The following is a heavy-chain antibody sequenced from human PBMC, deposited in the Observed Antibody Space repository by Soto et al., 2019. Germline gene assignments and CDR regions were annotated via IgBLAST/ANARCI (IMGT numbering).Heavy chain of an antibody. CDR2: MNPNSGNT. V-gene: IGHV1-8*01. CDR3: ARDGIAAGGYYMDV. Sequence: ASVKVSCKASGYTFTIYDINWVRQATGQGLEWMGWMNPNSGNTGYAQKFQGRVTMTRNTSISTAYMELSSLRSEDTAVYYCARDGIAAGGYYMDVWGKGTTVTVSS. CDR1: GYTFTIYD. D-gene: IGHD6-13*01. J-gene: IGHJ6*03.